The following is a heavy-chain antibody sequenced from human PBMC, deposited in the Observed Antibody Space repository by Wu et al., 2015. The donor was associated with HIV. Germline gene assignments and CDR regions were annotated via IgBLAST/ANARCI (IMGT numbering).Heavy chain of an antibody. Sequence: QVQVVQSGAEVKKPGASVKVSCKTSGYTFTSYGISWVRQAPGQGLEWMGWISAYNGNTNYAQKLQGRVTMTTDTSTSTAYMELRSLRSDDTAVYYCARLYCSSTSCYNWFDPWGQGTLVTVSS. D-gene: IGHD2-2*01. CDR3: ARLYCSSTSCYNWFDP. V-gene: IGHV1-18*01. J-gene: IGHJ5*02. CDR2: ISAYNGNT. CDR1: GYTFTSYG.